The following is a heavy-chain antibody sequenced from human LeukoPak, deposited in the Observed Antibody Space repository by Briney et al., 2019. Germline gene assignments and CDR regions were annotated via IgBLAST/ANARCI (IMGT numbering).Heavy chain of an antibody. CDR1: GFVFSDYT. J-gene: IGHJ4*02. Sequence: GGSLRLSCAASGFVFSDYTMHWVRQAPGKGLEYVSAITPNGDGTFYTHSVRGRLTISRDNSRNTVFLQMGSLTTDDMAVYYCVRHDAWGSYDCWGRGTLVSVSS. CDR2: ITPNGDGT. D-gene: IGHD3-16*01. V-gene: IGHV3-64*01. CDR3: VRHDAWGSYDC.